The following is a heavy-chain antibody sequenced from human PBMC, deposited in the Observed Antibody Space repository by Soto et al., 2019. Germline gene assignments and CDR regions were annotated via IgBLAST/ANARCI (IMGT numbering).Heavy chain of an antibody. D-gene: IGHD3-16*01. Sequence: GGSLRLSCAASGFTFSSYWMHWVRQAPGKGLVWVSRINNDGSDTNYADSVKGRFTISRDNAKNTLYLQMNSLRAEDTAGYYCARDLLPFMYTFGAVPDAYDFWGRGTLV. CDR2: INNDGSDT. V-gene: IGHV3-74*01. CDR3: ARDLLPFMYTFGAVPDAYDF. CDR1: GFTFSSYW. J-gene: IGHJ3*01.